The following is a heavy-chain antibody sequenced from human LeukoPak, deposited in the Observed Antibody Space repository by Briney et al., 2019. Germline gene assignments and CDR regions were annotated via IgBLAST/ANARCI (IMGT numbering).Heavy chain of an antibody. CDR3: TRDRNTDWNWGYFDS. D-gene: IGHD1-7*01. J-gene: IGHJ4*02. CDR1: GITFADYA. V-gene: IGHV3-49*04. CDR2: IRSKAHGGTT. Sequence: GRSLRLSCTASGITFADYAMNWVRQAPGKGLEWVGFIRSKAHGGTTEYAAFVKGRFTISRDDSNSVAYLQMNSLKIEDTAVYYCTRDRNTDWNWGYFDSWGQGTLVTVSS.